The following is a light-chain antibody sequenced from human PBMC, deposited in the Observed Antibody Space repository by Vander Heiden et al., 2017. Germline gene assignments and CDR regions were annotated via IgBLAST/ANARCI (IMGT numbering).Light chain of an antibody. CDR3: QHLNGYPLT. J-gene: IGKJ4*01. CDR1: QGLNSH. CDR2: EAS. Sequence: IQLTQSPSSLSASVGDRVTITCRASQGLNSHLAWYQQKPGKAPKLLIYEASTLQNEVPSRFSGSGSGTDFTLTIGSLQPEDFATYYCQHLNGYPLTFGGGTRVEI. V-gene: IGKV1-9*01.